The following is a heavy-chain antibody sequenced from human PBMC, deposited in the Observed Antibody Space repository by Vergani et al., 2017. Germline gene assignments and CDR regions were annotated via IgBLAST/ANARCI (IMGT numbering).Heavy chain of an antibody. CDR2: ISYDGSKT. D-gene: IGHD3-22*01. V-gene: IGHV3-30*18. CDR1: GFKFSQFG. CDR3: AKDQYYDTRGYSSLDY. J-gene: IGHJ4*02. Sequence: QVQLVESGGGVVQPGTSLRLSCEASGFKFSQFGMHWVRQGPGKGLEWVAFISYDGSKTQYADSEKGRVPISRDNSKNTVGLEMSSLRAEDTAVYYCAKDQYYDTRGYSSLDYWGQGTQVTVSS.